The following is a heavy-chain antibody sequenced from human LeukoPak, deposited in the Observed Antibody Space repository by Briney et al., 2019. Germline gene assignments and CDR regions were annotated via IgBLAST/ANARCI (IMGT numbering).Heavy chain of an antibody. V-gene: IGHV1-46*01. CDR2: INPSGGST. CDR1: GYTFTSYY. J-gene: IGHJ4*02. D-gene: IGHD3-16*02. Sequence: GASVKVSCKASGYTFTSYYMHWVRQAPGQGLEWMGIINPSGGSTSYAQKFQGRVTMTRDTSTSTVYMELSSLRSEDTAVYYCARDREIWGSYRQLDYWGQGTLVTVSS. CDR3: ARDREIWGSYRQLDY.